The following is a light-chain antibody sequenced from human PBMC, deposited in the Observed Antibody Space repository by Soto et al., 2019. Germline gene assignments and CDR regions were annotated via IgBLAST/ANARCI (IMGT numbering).Light chain of an antibody. CDR2: GAS. V-gene: IGKV3-20*01. CDR3: QQYGSSPPELT. Sequence: EIVLTQSPGTLSLSPGERATLSCRASQSVSSSYLAWYQQKPGQAPRLLIYGASSRATGIPDRFSGSGSGTVFTLIISRLEPEDFAVYYCQQYGSSPPELTFGRGIKVEIK. J-gene: IGKJ4*01. CDR1: QSVSSSY.